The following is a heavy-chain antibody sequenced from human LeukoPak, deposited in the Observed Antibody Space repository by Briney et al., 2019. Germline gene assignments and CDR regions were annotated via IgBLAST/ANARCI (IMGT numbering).Heavy chain of an antibody. J-gene: IGHJ4*02. CDR3: ARRAYSSSSFDY. D-gene: IGHD6-6*01. CDR2: IYYSGRT. CDR1: GGSISSGNHF. V-gene: IGHV4-39*01. Sequence: NPSETLSLTCTVSGGSISSGNHFWGGIRQPPGKGLEWIGIIYYSGRTYFNPALKSRVTISVDTSKNQFSLKLSSVTAADTAVYYCARRAYSSSSFDYWGQGTLVTVSS.